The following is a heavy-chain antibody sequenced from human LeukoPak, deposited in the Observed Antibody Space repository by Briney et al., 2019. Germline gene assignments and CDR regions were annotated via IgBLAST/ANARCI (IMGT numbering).Heavy chain of an antibody. CDR3: ARDWSGYYLLYYYCMDV. V-gene: IGHV3-30-3*01. CDR2: ISYDGSNK. D-gene: IGHD3-3*01. J-gene: IGHJ6*03. Sequence: GGSLRLSCAASGFTFSSYAMHWVRQAPGKGLEWVAVISYDGSNKYYADSVKGRFTISRDNSKNTLYLQMNSLRAEDTAVYYCARDWSGYYLLYYYCMDVWGKGTTVTVSS. CDR1: GFTFSSYA.